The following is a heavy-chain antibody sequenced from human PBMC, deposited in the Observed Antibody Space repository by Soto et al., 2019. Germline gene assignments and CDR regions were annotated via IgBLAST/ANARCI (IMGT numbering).Heavy chain of an antibody. CDR3: ARVGEWELQAEWFDP. V-gene: IGHV4-39*01. CDR2: IYYSGST. Sequence: SETLSLTCTVSGGSISSSSYYWGWIRQPPGKGLEWIGSIYYSGSTYYNPSLKSRVTISVDTSKNQFSLKLSSVTAADTAVYYCARVGEWELQAEWFDPWGQGTLVTVSS. D-gene: IGHD1-26*01. J-gene: IGHJ5*02. CDR1: GGSISSSSYY.